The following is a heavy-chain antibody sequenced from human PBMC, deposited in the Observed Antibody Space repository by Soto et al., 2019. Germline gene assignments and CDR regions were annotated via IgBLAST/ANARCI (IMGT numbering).Heavy chain of an antibody. CDR2: INPSGGSA. D-gene: IGHD2-8*01. Sequence: RGSGCTVTSYYMHWVRQANRQGLEWMGIINPSGGSASYAQKFQGRVTMTRDTSTSTVYMELSSLRSEDTAVDYGTRDRVSVMDFWGKGTTVPVSS. V-gene: IGHV1-46*01. CDR1: GCTVTSYY. J-gene: IGHJ6*04. CDR3: TRDRVSVMDF.